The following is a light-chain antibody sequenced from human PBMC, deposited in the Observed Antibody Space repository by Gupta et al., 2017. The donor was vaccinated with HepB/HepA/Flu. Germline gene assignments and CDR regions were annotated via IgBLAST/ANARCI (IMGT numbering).Light chain of an antibody. CDR3: QSYDSSLSGPL. Sequence: QSVLTQPPSVSGAPGQRVTISCTGCSSNIGAGYDVHWYQQLPGTAPKLLIYGNSKRPSGVPDRFSGSKSGTSASLAITGLQAEDEADYYCQSYDSSLSGPLFGGGTKLTVL. CDR1: SSNIGAGYD. CDR2: GNS. V-gene: IGLV1-40*01. J-gene: IGLJ3*02.